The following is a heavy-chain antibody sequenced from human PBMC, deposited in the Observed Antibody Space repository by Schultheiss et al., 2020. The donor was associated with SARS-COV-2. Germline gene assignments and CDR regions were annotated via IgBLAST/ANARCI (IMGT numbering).Heavy chain of an antibody. CDR1: GGTFSSYA. CDR3: AKTNGYYYGMDV. CDR2: INPSGGST. V-gene: IGHV1-69*04. D-gene: IGHD1/OR15-1a*01. J-gene: IGHJ6*02. Sequence: SVKVSCKASGGTFSSYAISWVRQAPGQGLEWMGIINPSGGSTSYAQKFQGRVTITADKSTSTAYMELSSLRSEDTAVYYCAKTNGYYYGMDVWGQGTTVTVSS.